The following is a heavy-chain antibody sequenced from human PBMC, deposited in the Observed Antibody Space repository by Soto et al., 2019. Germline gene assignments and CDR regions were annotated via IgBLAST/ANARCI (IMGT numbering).Heavy chain of an antibody. CDR3: VSLQTSGWPGVH. CDR1: GYSFSGYY. J-gene: IGHJ4*02. CDR2: IYPNTETT. D-gene: IGHD6-25*01. V-gene: IGHV1-2*02. Sequence: QVQLVQSGAETKNPGASVKVSCKASGYSFSGYYIQWLRQAPGQGPEWLGWIYPNTETTDSSKKFQGRVTMTSDMSTRAVYMELRDLRSDDTAVYYCVSLQTSGWPGVHWGKGTLVTVSS.